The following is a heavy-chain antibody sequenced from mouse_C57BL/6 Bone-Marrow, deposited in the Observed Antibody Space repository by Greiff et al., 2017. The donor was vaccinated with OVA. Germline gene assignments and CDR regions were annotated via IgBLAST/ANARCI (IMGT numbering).Heavy chain of an antibody. CDR2: ISSGSSTI. V-gene: IGHV5-17*01. CDR1: GFTFSDYG. J-gene: IGHJ1*03. Sequence: EVQVVESGGGLVKPGGSLKLSCAASGFTFSDYGMHWVRQAPEKGLEWVAYISSGSSTIYYADKVKGRFTISRDNAKNTLFLQMTSLRSEDTAMYYCARINYWYFDVGCTGTAVTVSS. CDR3: ARINYWYFDV.